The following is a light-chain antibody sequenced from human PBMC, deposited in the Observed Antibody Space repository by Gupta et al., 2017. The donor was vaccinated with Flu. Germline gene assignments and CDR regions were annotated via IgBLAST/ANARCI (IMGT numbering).Light chain of an antibody. CDR1: TMPNQY. CDR3: QSIDNSGTYGV. J-gene: IGLJ3*02. Sequence: SSELTQPPSVSVSPGQTARITCSGDTMPNQYAYWFQQKPGQAPRLVIFKDTERPSGIPERFSGSNSGTTATLTISGVQTEDDADYYCQSIDNSGTYGVFGGGTKLTVL. V-gene: IGLV3-25*02. CDR2: KDT.